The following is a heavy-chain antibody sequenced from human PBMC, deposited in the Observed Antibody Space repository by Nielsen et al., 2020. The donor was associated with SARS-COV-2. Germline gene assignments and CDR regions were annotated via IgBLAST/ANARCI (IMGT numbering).Heavy chain of an antibody. CDR1: GFTFSSYA. J-gene: IGHJ4*02. V-gene: IGHV3-23*01. CDR2: ISGSGGST. D-gene: IGHD3-22*01. CDR3: AKDTRRGYYDSSGPRML. Sequence: GESLKISCAASGFTFSSYAMSWVRQAPGKGLEWVSAISGSGGSTYYADSVKGRFTISRDNSKNTLYLQMNSLRAEDTAVYYCAKDTRRGYYDSSGPRMLWGQGTLVTVSS.